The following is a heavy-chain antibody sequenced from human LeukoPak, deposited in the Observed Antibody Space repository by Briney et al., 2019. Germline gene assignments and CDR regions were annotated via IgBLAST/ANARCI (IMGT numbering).Heavy chain of an antibody. CDR3: ARGGGYYDSSGYYSPFDY. V-gene: IGHV4-4*07. J-gene: IGHJ4*02. D-gene: IGHD3-22*01. CDR2: IYTSGST. Sequence: SETLSLTCTVSGGSISSYYWSWIRQPAGKGLEWIGRIYTSGSTNYNPSLKSRVTMSVDTSKNQFSLKLSSVTAADTAVYYCARGGGYYDSSGYYSPFDYWGQGTLVTVSS. CDR1: GGSISSYY.